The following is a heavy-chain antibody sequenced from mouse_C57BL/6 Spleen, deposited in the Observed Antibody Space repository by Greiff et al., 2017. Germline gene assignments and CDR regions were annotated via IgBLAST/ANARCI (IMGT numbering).Heavy chain of an antibody. V-gene: IGHV1-15*01. CDR3: TREGYDGYYFGYFDV. CDR1: GYTFTDYE. D-gene: IGHD2-3*01. CDR2: IDPETGGT. J-gene: IGHJ1*03. Sequence: VKLQESGAELVRPGASVTLSCKASGYTFTDYEMHWVKQTPVHGLEWIGAIDPETGGTAYNQKFKGKAILTADKSSSTAYMELRSLTSEDSAVYYCTREGYDGYYFGYFDVWGTGTTVTVSS.